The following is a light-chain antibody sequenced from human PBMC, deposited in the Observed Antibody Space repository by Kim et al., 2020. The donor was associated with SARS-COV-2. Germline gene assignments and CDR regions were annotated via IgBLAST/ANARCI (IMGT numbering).Light chain of an antibody. J-gene: IGKJ2*02. CDR1: RNIDDW. CDR3: QQYRSYPWT. Sequence: SASVGDKITITCRASRNIDDWVAWYQQKPGRDPKLLIYKASTLKSGVPSTLSGSGSGTEFTLTTSSLQPDDFATYYCQQYRSYPWTFGQGAKLEI. V-gene: IGKV1-5*03. CDR2: KAS.